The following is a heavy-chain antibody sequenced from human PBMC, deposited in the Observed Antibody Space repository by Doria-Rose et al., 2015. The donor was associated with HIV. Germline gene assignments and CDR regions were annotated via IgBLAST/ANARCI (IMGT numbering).Heavy chain of an antibody. J-gene: IGHJ6*03. CDR2: IYSSGST. CDR1: GGSISSYY. V-gene: IGHV4-4*09. Sequence: QVQLPESGPGLVKPAETLSLTCTVSGGSISSYYWNQIRQPPGEGRGWIGHIYSSGSTHYNASVKRRVTISQDTSRPRSSRKLSSVTAADTAVYYCARFRPSRGIYYSLDVWGKGTTVTVSS. CDR3: ARFRPSRGIYYSLDV. D-gene: IGHD3-10*01.